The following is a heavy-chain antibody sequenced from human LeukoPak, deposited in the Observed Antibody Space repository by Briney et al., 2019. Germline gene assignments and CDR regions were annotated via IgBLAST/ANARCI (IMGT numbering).Heavy chain of an antibody. D-gene: IGHD2-2*01. CDR2: ISSGSGYI. CDR3: AKDHQYQLPDYFDY. Sequence: GGSLRLSCAASGFTFNTYTMNWIRQAPGKGLEWVSSISSGSGYIYYADSVKGRFTISRDNAKNSLYLQMNSLRAEDTAVYYCAKDHQYQLPDYFDYWGQGTLVTVSS. CDR1: GFTFNTYT. J-gene: IGHJ4*02. V-gene: IGHV3-21*01.